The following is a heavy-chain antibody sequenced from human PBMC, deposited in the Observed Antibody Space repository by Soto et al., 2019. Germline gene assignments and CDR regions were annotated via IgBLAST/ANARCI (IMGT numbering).Heavy chain of an antibody. CDR1: GYTFTSYG. CDR2: ISAYNGNT. D-gene: IGHD6-19*01. V-gene: IGHV1-18*04. CDR3: ARAYSSGWYVGYYYYYGMDV. J-gene: IGHJ6*02. Sequence: GASVKVSCKASGYTFTSYGISWVRQAPGQGLEWMGWISAYNGNTNYAQKLQGRVTMTTDTSTSTAYMELRSLRSDDTAVYYCARAYSSGWYVGYYYYYGMDVWGQGTTVTVSS.